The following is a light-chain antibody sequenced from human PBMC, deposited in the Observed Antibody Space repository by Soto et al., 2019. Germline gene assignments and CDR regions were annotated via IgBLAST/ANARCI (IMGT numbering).Light chain of an antibody. J-gene: IGKJ4*02. CDR2: DAS. CDR1: QNISSY. Sequence: DIQMTPSPSSLSASVLYRVTITFRASQNISSYLDLYQQKPGKAPKLLIYDASNLETGVPSRFSGSGSGTDFTFTISSLQPEDSATYYCQKYDNLPFKFGGGTKVDIK. V-gene: IGKV1-33*01. CDR3: QKYDNLPFK.